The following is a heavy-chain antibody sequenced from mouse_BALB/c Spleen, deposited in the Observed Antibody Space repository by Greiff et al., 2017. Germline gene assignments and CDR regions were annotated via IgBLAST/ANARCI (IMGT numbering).Heavy chain of an antibody. CDR2: IDPENGDT. Sequence: VQLQQSGAELVRSGASVKLSCTASGFNIKDYYMHWVKQRPEQGLEWIGWIDPENGDTEYAPKFQGKATMTADTSSNTAYLQLSSLTSEDTAVYYCNAATTATTRYFEVWGAGTTVTVSS. D-gene: IGHD1-2*01. CDR1: GFNIKDYY. CDR3: NAATTATTRYFEV. V-gene: IGHV14-4*02. J-gene: IGHJ1*01.